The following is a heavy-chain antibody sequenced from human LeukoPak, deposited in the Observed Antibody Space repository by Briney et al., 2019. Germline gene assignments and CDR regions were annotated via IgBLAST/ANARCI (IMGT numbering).Heavy chain of an antibody. CDR1: GFTFSDYY. D-gene: IGHD5-18*01. J-gene: IGHJ6*02. Sequence: GGPLRLSCAASGFTFSDYYTSWIRQAPGKGLEWISYISSSGSTIYYAESVKGRFTISRDNAKNSLYLQMNSLRAEDTAVYYCARARQLTGSGMDVWGQGTTVTVSS. CDR3: ARARQLTGSGMDV. CDR2: ISSSGSTI. V-gene: IGHV3-11*01.